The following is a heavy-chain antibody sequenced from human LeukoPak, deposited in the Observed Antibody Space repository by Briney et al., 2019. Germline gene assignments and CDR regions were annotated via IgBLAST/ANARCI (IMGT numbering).Heavy chain of an antibody. CDR1: GGSISSGGYS. J-gene: IGHJ6*02. Sequence: PSETLSLTCAVSGGSISSGGYSWSWIRQPPGKGLEWIGYIYHSGSTYYNPSLKSRVTISVDTSKNQFSLKLSSVTAADTAVYYCASQTPPYGMDVWGQGTTVTVSS. V-gene: IGHV4-30-2*02. CDR3: ASQTPPYGMDV. CDR2: IYHSGST.